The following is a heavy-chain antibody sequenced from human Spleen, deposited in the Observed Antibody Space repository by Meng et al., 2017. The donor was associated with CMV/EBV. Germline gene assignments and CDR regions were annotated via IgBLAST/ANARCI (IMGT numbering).Heavy chain of an antibody. D-gene: IGHD2-2*01. Sequence: KVSCKGSGYSFTDYWIAWVRQKPGKGLEWMGLIYADDSNTRYSPSFEGQVTITADKSISTAYLQWSSLKASDTAMYYCARQAPYVRCIVVVPAANIWFDPWGQGTLVTVSS. CDR2: IYADDSNT. CDR1: GYSFTDYW. CDR3: ARQAPYVRCIVVVPAANIWFDP. J-gene: IGHJ5*02. V-gene: IGHV5-51*01.